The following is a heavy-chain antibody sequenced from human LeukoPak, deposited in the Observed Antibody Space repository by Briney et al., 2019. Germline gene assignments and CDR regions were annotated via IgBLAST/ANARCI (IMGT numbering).Heavy chain of an antibody. CDR3: AILRTASSFDF. D-gene: IGHD1-1*01. J-gene: IGHJ4*02. CDR1: GDSFSTASNA. CDR2: TYYRSKWYH. V-gene: IGHV6-1*01. Sequence: SQTLSLTCAISGDSFSTASNAWYWIRQSPSRGLEWLGRTYYRSKWYHEYAVSVKSRITINPDTSKNQFSLQLNSVTPEDTAIYYCAILRTASSFDFWGQGTLVTVSS.